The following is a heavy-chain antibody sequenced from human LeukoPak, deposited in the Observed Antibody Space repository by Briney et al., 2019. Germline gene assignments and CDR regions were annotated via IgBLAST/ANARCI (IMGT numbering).Heavy chain of an antibody. D-gene: IGHD3-22*01. J-gene: IGHJ3*02. CDR3: ARRPYPRVIVVAAAFDI. CDR1: GGSFSGYY. Sequence: PSETLSLTCAAYGGSFSGYYWSWIRQPPGKGLEWIGEINHSGSTNYNPSLKSRVTISVDTSKNQFSLKLSSVTAADTAVYYCARRPYPRVIVVAAAFDIWGQGTMVTVSS. V-gene: IGHV4-34*01. CDR2: INHSGST.